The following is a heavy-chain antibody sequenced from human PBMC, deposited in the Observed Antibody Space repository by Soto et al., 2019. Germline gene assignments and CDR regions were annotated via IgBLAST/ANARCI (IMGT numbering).Heavy chain of an antibody. CDR3: ARDAAVGLFDY. V-gene: IGHV1-18*01. CDR2: ISAYNGNT. Sequence: ASVKVSCKASGGTFSSYAISWVRQAPGQGLEWMGWISAYNGNTKYEQKLQGRVTMTTDTSTSTAYMELRSLRSDDTAVYYCARDAAVGLFDYWGQGTLVTVSS. CDR1: GGTFSSYA. D-gene: IGHD1-26*01. J-gene: IGHJ4*02.